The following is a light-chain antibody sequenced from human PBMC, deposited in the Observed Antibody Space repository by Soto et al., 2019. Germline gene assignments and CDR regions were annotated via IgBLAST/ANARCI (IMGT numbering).Light chain of an antibody. CDR3: AAWDDSLSGPRYV. CDR2: RNN. V-gene: IGLV1-47*01. J-gene: IGLJ1*01. CDR1: SSNIGSNY. Sequence: QSVLTQPPSASGTPGQRVTISCSGSSSNIGSNYVYWYQQLPGTAPKLLIYRNNQRPSGVPDRFSDSKSGTSASLAISGLRSEDEADYYCAAWDDSLSGPRYVFGTGTKLTVX.